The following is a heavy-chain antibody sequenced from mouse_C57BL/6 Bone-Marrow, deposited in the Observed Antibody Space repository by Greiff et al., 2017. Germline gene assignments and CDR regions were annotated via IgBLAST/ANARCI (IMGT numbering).Heavy chain of an antibody. Sequence: QVQLKQPGAELVKPGASVKMSCKASGYTFTSYWITWVKQRPGQGLEWIGDIYPGSGSTNYNEKFKSKATLTVDTSSSTAYMQLSSLTSEDSAVYYCARGDGYYVGFAYWGQGTLVTVSA. CDR1: GYTFTSYW. J-gene: IGHJ3*01. CDR3: ARGDGYYVGFAY. V-gene: IGHV1-55*01. D-gene: IGHD2-3*01. CDR2: IYPGSGST.